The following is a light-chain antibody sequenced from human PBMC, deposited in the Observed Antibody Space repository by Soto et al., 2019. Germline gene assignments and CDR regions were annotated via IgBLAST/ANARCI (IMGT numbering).Light chain of an antibody. CDR3: QQYLDTLLT. Sequence: DIVMTQSPDSLAVSLGERATINCKSSQSVLYSSNNKNYLAWYQQKPGQPPKLLIYWASTRESGVPDRFSGRGSGTDFTLTISDLRAEGVAVYYCQQYLDTLLTFGGGTKVDIK. CDR2: WAS. CDR1: QSVLYSSNNKNY. V-gene: IGKV4-1*01. J-gene: IGKJ4*01.